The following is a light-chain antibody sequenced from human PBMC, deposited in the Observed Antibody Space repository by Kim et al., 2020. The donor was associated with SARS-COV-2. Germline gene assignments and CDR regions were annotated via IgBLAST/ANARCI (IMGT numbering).Light chain of an antibody. V-gene: IGLV3-21*04. CDR2: YDS. CDR3: QVWDSSSDQSYV. Sequence: SYELTQPPSVSVAPGKTARITCGGNNIGSKSVHWYQQKPGQAPVLVIYYDSDRPSGIPERFSGSNSGNTATLTISRVEAGDEAAYYCQVWDSSSDQSYV. CDR1: NIGSKS. J-gene: IGLJ1*01.